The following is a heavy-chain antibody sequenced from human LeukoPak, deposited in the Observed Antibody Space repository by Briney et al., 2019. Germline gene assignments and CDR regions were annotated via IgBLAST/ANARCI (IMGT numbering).Heavy chain of an antibody. D-gene: IGHD6-13*01. CDR1: GGSISGYY. J-gene: IGHJ4*02. V-gene: IGHV4-34*01. Sequence: SETLSLTCTVSGGSISGYYWSWIRQPPGKGLEWIGEINHSGSTNYNPSLKSRVTISVDTSKNQFSLKLSSVTAADTAVYYCARLYSSSWYGNDYWGQGTLVTVSS. CDR2: INHSGST. CDR3: ARLYSSSWYGNDY.